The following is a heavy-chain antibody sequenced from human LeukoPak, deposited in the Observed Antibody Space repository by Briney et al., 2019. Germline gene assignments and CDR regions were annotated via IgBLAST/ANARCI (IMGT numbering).Heavy chain of an antibody. CDR1: GFTFSSYW. CDR2: IKQDGSEK. Sequence: GGSLRLSCAASGFTFSSYWMSWVRQAPGKGLEWVANIKQDGSEKYYVDSVKGRFTISRDNAKNSLYLQMNSLRAEDTAVYYCAREGGGYDYAWGSYRSPLYYFDYWGQGTLVTVSS. D-gene: IGHD3-16*02. V-gene: IGHV3-7*01. J-gene: IGHJ4*02. CDR3: AREGGGYDYAWGSYRSPLYYFDY.